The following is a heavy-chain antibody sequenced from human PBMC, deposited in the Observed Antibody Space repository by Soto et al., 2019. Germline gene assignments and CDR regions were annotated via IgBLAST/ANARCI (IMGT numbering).Heavy chain of an antibody. CDR1: GFTFSSYA. CDR2: ISYDGSNK. CDR3: ARQLWFGELSQSDGMDV. Sequence: GGSLRLSCAASGFTFSSYAMHWVRQAPGKGLEWVAVISYDGSNKYYADSVKGRFTISRDNSKNTLYLQMNSLRAEDTAVYYCARQLWFGELSQSDGMDVWGQGTMVTVSS. J-gene: IGHJ6*02. V-gene: IGHV3-30-3*01. D-gene: IGHD3-10*01.